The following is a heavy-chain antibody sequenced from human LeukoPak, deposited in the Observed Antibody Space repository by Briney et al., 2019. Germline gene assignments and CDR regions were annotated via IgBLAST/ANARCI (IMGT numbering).Heavy chain of an antibody. Sequence: PSETLSLACTVSGGSISSHYWSWIRQPPGKGLEWIGYIYYSGSTNYNPSLKSRVTISVDTSKNQFSLKLSSVTAADTAVYYCARDILSYSYGYIYSGVFDYWGQGTLVTVSS. CDR2: IYYSGST. V-gene: IGHV4-59*11. CDR1: GGSISSHY. J-gene: IGHJ4*02. CDR3: ARDILSYSYGYIYSGVFDY. D-gene: IGHD5-18*01.